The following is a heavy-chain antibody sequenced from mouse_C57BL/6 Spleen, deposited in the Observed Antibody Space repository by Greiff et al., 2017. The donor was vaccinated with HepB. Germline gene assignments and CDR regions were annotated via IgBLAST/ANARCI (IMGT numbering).Heavy chain of an antibody. J-gene: IGHJ2*01. CDR3: TTRMAAQAPFDY. V-gene: IGHV14-4*01. D-gene: IGHD3-2*02. Sequence: VQLQQSGAELVRPGASVKLSCTASGFNIKDDYMHWVKQRPEQGLEWIGWIDPENGDTEYASKFQGKATITADTSSNTAYLQLSSLTSEDTAVYYCTTRMAAQAPFDYWGQGTTLTVSS. CDR1: GFNIKDDY. CDR2: IDPENGDT.